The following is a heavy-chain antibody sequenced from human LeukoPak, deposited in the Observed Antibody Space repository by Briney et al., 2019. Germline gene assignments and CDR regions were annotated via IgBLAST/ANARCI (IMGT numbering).Heavy chain of an antibody. V-gene: IGHV3-23*01. CDR3: VKDPRDTYGTNWFVS. Sequence: GSLRLSCVASGFSFGNYAMSWVRQAPGKGLQWVSQISGTGGATWYAGFARDRFTISRDNSKKTLYLQMSGLRVEDTAMYYCVKDPRDTYGTNWFVSWGQGTLLIVSS. J-gene: IGHJ5*01. D-gene: IGHD2-21*01. CDR1: GFSFGNYA. CDR2: ISGTGGAT.